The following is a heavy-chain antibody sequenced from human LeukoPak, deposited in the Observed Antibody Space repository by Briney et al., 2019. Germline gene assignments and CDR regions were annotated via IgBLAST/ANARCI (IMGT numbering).Heavy chain of an antibody. CDR3: ARGGTDDAFDI. Sequence: SETLSLTCAVYGGSFSGYQWSWIRQPPGKGLEWIGEINHSGSTNYNPSLKSRLTISVDMSNNHFSLKLSSVTAADTALYYCARGGTDDAFDIWGQGTMLTVS. CDR1: GGSFSGYQ. CDR2: INHSGST. J-gene: IGHJ3*02. D-gene: IGHD1-1*01. V-gene: IGHV4-34*01.